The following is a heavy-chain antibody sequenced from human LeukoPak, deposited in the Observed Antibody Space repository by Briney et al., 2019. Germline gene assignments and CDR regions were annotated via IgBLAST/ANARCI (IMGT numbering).Heavy chain of an antibody. J-gene: IGHJ3*02. V-gene: IGHV1-8*01. CDR3: ARGRNYDFWSGYAFDI. Sequence: ASVKVSCKASGYTFTSYNINWVRQATGQGLEWMGWMNPNSGNTGYAQKFQGRVTMTRNTSISTAYMELSSLRSEDTAVYYCARGRNYDFWSGYAFDIWGQGTMVTVSS. D-gene: IGHD3-3*01. CDR1: GYTFTSYN. CDR2: MNPNSGNT.